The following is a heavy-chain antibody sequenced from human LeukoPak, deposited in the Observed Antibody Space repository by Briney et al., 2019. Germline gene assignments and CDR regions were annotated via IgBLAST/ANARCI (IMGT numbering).Heavy chain of an antibody. CDR3: ARQSTAMGTFDY. CDR2: IYYSGST. V-gene: IGHV4-39*01. Sequence: SETLSLTCTVSGGSISSSSYYWGWIRQPPGKGLEWIGSIYYSGSTYYNPSLKSRVTISVDTSKNQFSLKLSSVTAADTAVYYCARQSTAMGTFDYWGQGTLVPVSS. D-gene: IGHD5-18*01. J-gene: IGHJ4*02. CDR1: GGSISSSSYY.